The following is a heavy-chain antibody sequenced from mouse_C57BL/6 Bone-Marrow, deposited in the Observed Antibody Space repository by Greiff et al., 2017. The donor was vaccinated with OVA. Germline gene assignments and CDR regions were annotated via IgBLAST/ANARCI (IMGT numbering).Heavy chain of an antibody. CDR1: GYTFTDYE. J-gene: IGHJ4*01. D-gene: IGHD2-5*01. CDR2: IDPETGGT. CDR3: TRCYSNYYAMDY. Sequence: LVESGAELVRPGASVTLSCKASGYTFTDYEMHWVKQTPVHGLEWIGAIDPETGGTAYNQKFNGKAILTADKSSRTAYMELLSLTAEDSAVYYCTRCYSNYYAMDYWGQGTSVTVSS. V-gene: IGHV1-15*01.